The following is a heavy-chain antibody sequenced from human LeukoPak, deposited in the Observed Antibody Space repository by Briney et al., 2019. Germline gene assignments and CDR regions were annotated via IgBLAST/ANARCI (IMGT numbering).Heavy chain of an antibody. V-gene: IGHV4-34*01. CDR3: ASLYDSSGSSLDY. D-gene: IGHD3-22*01. CDR1: GGSFSGYY. J-gene: IGHJ4*02. CDR2: INHSGST. Sequence: SETLSLTCAVYGGSFSGYYWSWIRQPPGKGLEWIGEINHSGSTNYNPSLKSRVTISVDTSKNQFSLKLSSATAADTAVYYCASLYDSSGSSLDYWGQGTLVTVSS.